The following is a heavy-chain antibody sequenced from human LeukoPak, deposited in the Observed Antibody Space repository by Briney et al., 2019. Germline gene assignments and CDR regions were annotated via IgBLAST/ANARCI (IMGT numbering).Heavy chain of an antibody. J-gene: IGHJ4*02. CDR2: ISSSSSTI. D-gene: IGHD5-12*01. V-gene: IGHV3-48*03. CDR3: AKDSPKVATMLGYYFDY. CDR1: GFTFSSYE. Sequence: GGSLRLSCAASGFTFSSYEMNWVRQAPGKGLEWVSYISSSSSTIYYADSVKGRFTISRDNAKNSLYLQMNSLRAEDTAVYYCAKDSPKVATMLGYYFDYWGQGTLVTVSS.